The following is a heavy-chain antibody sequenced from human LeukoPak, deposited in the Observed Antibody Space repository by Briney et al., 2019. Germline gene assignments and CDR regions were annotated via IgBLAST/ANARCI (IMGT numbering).Heavy chain of an antibody. CDR3: AREESGSGYDFWHY. D-gene: IGHD5-12*01. Sequence: SETLSLTCTVSGGSISSSSYYWGWIRQPPGKGLECIGSIFYSGSTYYNPSLKSRVTISVDTSKNQFSLKLSSVTAADTAVYYCAREESGSGYDFWHYWGQGTLVTVSS. V-gene: IGHV4-39*07. CDR2: IFYSGST. J-gene: IGHJ4*02. CDR1: GGSISSSSYY.